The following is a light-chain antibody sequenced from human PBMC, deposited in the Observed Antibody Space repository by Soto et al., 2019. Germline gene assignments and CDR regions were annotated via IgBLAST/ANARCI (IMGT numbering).Light chain of an antibody. V-gene: IGKV1-39*01. Sequence: DIQMTQSPSSLSASVGDRVTITCRASQSISNYLNWYQQKPGKAPKLLISAASSLQSGVPARFSGSGSGTDFTLTISSLQPEDFATYYCQHYNNYPRTFGQGTKVEIK. CDR2: AAS. CDR1: QSISNY. J-gene: IGKJ1*01. CDR3: QHYNNYPRT.